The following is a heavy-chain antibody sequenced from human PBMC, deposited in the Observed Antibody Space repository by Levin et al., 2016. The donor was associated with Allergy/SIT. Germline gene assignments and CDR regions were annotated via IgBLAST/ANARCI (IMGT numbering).Heavy chain of an antibody. CDR3: ARRINWFDP. V-gene: IGHV4-39*01. Sequence: WIRQPPGKGLEWIGRIYYSGSTYYNPSLKSRVTISVDTSKNQFFLKVSSVTAADTTVYYCARRINWFDPWGQGTLVTVSS. CDR2: IYYSGST. J-gene: IGHJ5*02. D-gene: IGHD3-10*01.